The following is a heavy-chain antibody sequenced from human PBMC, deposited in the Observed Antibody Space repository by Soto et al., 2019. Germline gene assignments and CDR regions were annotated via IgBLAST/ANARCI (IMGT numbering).Heavy chain of an antibody. CDR1: GFTFSDSA. V-gene: IGHV3-73*01. D-gene: IGHD6-25*01. CDR2: IRTKANSYAT. J-gene: IGHJ6*02. Sequence: GSLRLSCAASGFTFSDSAMHWVRQASGKGLEWVGRIRTKANSYATAYAASMKGRFTISRDDSKNTAYLQMNSLEPEDTAVYYCTRLEGGSAGGYNYYGMDVWGQGTTVTVSS. CDR3: TRLEGGSAGGYNYYGMDV.